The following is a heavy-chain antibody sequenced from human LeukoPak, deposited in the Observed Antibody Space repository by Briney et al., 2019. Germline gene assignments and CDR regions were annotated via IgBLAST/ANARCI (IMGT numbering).Heavy chain of an antibody. CDR3: ARDGVGSSWFDY. D-gene: IGHD6-13*01. V-gene: IGHV4-61*08. Sequence: SQTLSLTCTVSGGSISSGGYYWSWIRQPPGKGLEWIGYIYYSGSTNYNPSLKSRVTISVDTSKNQFSLKLSSVTAADTAVYYCARDGVGSSWFDYWGQGTLVTVSS. CDR1: GGSISSGGYY. J-gene: IGHJ4*02. CDR2: IYYSGST.